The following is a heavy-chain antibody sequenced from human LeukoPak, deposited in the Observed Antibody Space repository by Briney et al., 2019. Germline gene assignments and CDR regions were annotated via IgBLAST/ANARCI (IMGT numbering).Heavy chain of an antibody. D-gene: IGHD4/OR15-4a*01. J-gene: IGHJ1*01. Sequence: GGSLRLSCVASGFTVSSNYMSWVRQAPGKGLEWVAVIYSGGQTYYADSAKGRFTISRDNAKNTLYLQMNSLRAEDTAVYYCCGANAEHWGQGTLVTVSS. V-gene: IGHV3-53*01. CDR2: IYSGGQT. CDR3: CGANAEH. CDR1: GFTVSSNY.